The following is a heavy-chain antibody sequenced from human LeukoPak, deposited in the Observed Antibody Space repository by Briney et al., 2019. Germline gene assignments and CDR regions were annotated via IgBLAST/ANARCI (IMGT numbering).Heavy chain of an antibody. CDR3: ARSARFNYFYMDV. J-gene: IGHJ6*03. V-gene: IGHV4-4*07. CDR2: IYASGSI. Sequence: PSETLSLTCSVSGGSITNFFWPWIRQPAGKGLEYIGRIYASGSIDYNPSLKSRVTMSVDTSNNQFSLNLTSVTAADTALYFCARSARFNYFYMDVWGKGTSVTVSS. CDR1: GGSITNFF. D-gene: IGHD2-15*01.